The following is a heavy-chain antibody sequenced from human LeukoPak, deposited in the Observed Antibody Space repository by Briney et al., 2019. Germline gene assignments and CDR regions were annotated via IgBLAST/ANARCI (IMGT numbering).Heavy chain of an antibody. J-gene: IGHJ4*02. CDR1: GYTFTSYG. CDR3: ARDRAITMVRGVILGY. D-gene: IGHD3-10*01. CDR2: ISAYNGNT. V-gene: IGHV1-18*01. Sequence: ASVKVSCKASGYTFTSYGISWVRQAPGQGLEWMGWISAYNGNTNYAQKLQGRVTMTTDTSTSTAYMELRSLRSDDTAVCYCARDRAITMVRGVILGYWGQGTLVTVSS.